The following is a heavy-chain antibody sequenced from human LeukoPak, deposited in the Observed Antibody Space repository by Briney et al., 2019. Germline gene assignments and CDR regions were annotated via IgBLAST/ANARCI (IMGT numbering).Heavy chain of an antibody. CDR1: GFIVSTNY. V-gene: IGHV3-53*01. Sequence: GGSLRLSCAASGFIVSTNYMSWVRQAPGKGLGWVSVIYSGGRTYYADSVKGRFTISRDNSKSTLYLQMNSLRAEDTAVYYSARDHPPGDYWGQGTLVTVSS. J-gene: IGHJ4*02. CDR2: IYSGGRT. CDR3: ARDHPPGDY.